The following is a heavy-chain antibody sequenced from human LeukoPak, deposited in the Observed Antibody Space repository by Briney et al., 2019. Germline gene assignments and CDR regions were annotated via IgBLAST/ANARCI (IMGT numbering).Heavy chain of an antibody. CDR2: ISGGGGT. V-gene: IGHV3-23*01. CDR3: AKAYYSNGYYFFDY. CDR1: GFTFSDYW. D-gene: IGHD3-22*01. Sequence: GGSLRFSCAASGFTFSDYWMHWVRQAPGKGLEWVSAISGGGGTNYADSVKGRFTISRDNSKNTLYLQMNSLRVEDTAVYYCAKAYYSNGYYFFDYWGQGALVTVSS. J-gene: IGHJ4*02.